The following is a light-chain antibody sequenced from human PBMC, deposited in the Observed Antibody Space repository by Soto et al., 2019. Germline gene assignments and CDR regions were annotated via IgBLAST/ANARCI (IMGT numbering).Light chain of an antibody. J-gene: IGLJ1*01. CDR2: GNT. V-gene: IGLV1-44*01. CDR3: ATWNDGVFV. Sequence: QAALTQPPSAAGTPGQRVTISCSGSTSNIEGSRVSWYQHFPGAAPTLLIYGNTQRPLGVPVRFSASKSDTSASLAISGLQSEDEADYYCATWNDGVFVFGIGTKVTVL. CDR1: TSNIEGSR.